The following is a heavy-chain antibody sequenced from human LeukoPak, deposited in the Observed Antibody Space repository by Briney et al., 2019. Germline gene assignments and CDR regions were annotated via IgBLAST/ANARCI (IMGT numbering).Heavy chain of an antibody. D-gene: IGHD3-9*01. CDR2: ISGSGGST. CDR1: GFTFSSYA. CDR3: AKDQQVLRYFDWSMGDYFDY. J-gene: IGHJ4*02. V-gene: IGHV3-23*01. Sequence: GGSLRLSCAASGFTFSSYAMNWVRQAPGKGLEWVSAISGSGGSTYYADSVKGRFTISRDNSKNTLYLQMNSLRAEDTAVYYCAKDQQVLRYFDWSMGDYFDYWGQGTLVTVSS.